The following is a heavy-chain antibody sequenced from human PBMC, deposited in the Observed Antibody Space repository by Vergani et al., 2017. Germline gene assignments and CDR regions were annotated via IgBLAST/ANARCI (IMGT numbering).Heavy chain of an antibody. CDR2: ISSGSSYI. J-gene: IGHJ4*02. D-gene: IGHD5-12*01. CDR3: ARDLTRYSTASRRYFDY. CDR1: GFTFGSYS. V-gene: IGHV3-21*01. Sequence: EVQLVESGGGLVKPGESPRLSCVASGFTFGSYSMIWVRQAPGKGLEWVSSISSGSSYIYYADSVKGRFTISRDNAKNSLYLQMTSLRAEDTAVYYCARDLTRYSTASRRYFDYWGQGTLVTVSS.